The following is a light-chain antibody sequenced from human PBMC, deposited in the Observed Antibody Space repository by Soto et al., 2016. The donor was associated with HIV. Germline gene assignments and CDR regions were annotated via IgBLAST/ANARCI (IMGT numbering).Light chain of an antibody. CDR3: QQSLPILPRT. V-gene: IGKV1-39*01. CDR1: QNIDTF. CDR2: GAS. J-gene: IGKJ1*01. Sequence: DIQMTQSPSSLSASVGDRVTITCRASQNIDTFLNWYQQRPGKAPKLLIYGASTLQSGVPSRFAGSGSGTDFTLTINSLQLEDSATYYCQQSLPILPRTFGPRXRRWKSN.